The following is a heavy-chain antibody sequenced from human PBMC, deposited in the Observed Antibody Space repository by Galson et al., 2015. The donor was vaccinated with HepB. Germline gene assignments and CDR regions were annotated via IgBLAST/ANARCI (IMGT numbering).Heavy chain of an antibody. V-gene: IGHV1-46*01. CDR2: INPSGGST. J-gene: IGHJ2*01. Sequence: SVKVSCKASGYTFTSYYMHWVRQAPGQGLEWMGIINPSGGSTSYAQKLQGRVTMTRDTSTSTVYMELSSLRSEDTAVYYCARATITMRYSSSSGGYWYFDLWGRGTLVTVSS. CDR3: ARATITMRYSSSSGGYWYFDL. CDR1: GYTFTSYY. D-gene: IGHD6-6*01.